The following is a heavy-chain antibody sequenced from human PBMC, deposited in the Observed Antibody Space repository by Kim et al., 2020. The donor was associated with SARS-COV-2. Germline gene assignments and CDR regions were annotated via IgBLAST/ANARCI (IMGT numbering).Heavy chain of an antibody. Sequence: GGSLRLSCAASGFTFSSYWMSWVRQAPGKGLEWVANIKQDGSEKYYVDSVKGRFTISRDNAKNSLYLQMNSLRAEDTAVYYCARAPTLITMVRGVIITQSIYYFDYWGQGTLVTVSS. CDR1: GFTFSSYW. CDR3: ARAPTLITMVRGVIITQSIYYFDY. CDR2: IKQDGSEK. D-gene: IGHD3-10*01. V-gene: IGHV3-7*01. J-gene: IGHJ4*02.